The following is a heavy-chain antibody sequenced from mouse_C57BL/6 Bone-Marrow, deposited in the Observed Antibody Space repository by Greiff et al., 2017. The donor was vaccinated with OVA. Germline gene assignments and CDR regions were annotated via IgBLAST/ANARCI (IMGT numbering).Heavy chain of an antibody. CDR2: SRNKANDYTT. CDR3: ARDALGRGFDY. V-gene: IGHV7-1*01. D-gene: IGHD4-1*01. Sequence: EVQLVESGGGLVQSGRSLRLSCATSGFTFSDFYMEWVRQAPGKGLEWIAASRNKANDYTTEYSAYVKGRFIVSRDTSQSILYLQMNALRAEDTAIYYCARDALGRGFDYWGQGTTLTVSS. CDR1: GFTFSDFY. J-gene: IGHJ2*01.